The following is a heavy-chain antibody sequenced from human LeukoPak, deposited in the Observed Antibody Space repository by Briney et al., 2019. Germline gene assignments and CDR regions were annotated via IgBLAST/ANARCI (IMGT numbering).Heavy chain of an antibody. CDR2: IYYSGST. D-gene: IGHD6-13*01. J-gene: IGHJ3*02. V-gene: IGHV4-39*01. CDR3: ARQGRSRAFDI. Sequence: PSETLSLTCTVSGGSISSSSYYWGWIRQPPGKGLEWLGSIYYSGSTYYNPSLKSRVTISVDTSKNQFSLKLSSVAAADTAVYYCARQGRSRAFDIWGQGTMVTVSS. CDR1: GGSISSSSYY.